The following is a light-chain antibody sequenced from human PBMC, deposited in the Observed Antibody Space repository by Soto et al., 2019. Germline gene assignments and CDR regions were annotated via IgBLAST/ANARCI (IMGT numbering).Light chain of an antibody. CDR2: SNY. V-gene: IGLV1-44*01. CDR3: AAWDDSLNGPV. Sequence: QSVPTQPPSASGTPGQRVTISCSGGTSNIGSNTVSWYQHLPGTAPKLLIYSNYQRPSGVPDRFSGSKSGTSASLAISGLQSEDEADYYCAAWDDSLNGPVFGGGTKVTVL. J-gene: IGLJ2*01. CDR1: TSNIGSNT.